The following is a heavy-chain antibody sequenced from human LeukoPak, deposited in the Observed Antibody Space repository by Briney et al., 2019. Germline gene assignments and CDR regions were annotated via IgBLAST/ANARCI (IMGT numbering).Heavy chain of an antibody. Sequence: GALVKVSCKASGYTVTSYYMHWVRQAPGQGLEWMGILNPSGGSTSYAQKFQGRATLTRATSTSTVYMELSSLRSEDTAVYYCARDTTARSWTRGYSYGLGPVWGQGTLVTVSS. CDR3: ARDTTARSWTRGYSYGLGPV. J-gene: IGHJ4*02. CDR1: GYTVTSYY. CDR2: LNPSGGST. D-gene: IGHD5-18*01. V-gene: IGHV1-46*01.